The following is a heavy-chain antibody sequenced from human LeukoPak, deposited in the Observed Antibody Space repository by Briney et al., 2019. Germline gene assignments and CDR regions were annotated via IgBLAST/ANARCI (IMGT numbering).Heavy chain of an antibody. D-gene: IGHD2-21*02. Sequence: LETLSLTCAVYGGSFSGYYWSWIRQPPGKGLEWIGEINHSGSTNYNPSLKSRVTISVDTSKNQFSLKLSSVTAADTAVYYCAITAAYCGGDCYSRYFDYWGQGTLVTVSS. CDR2: INHSGST. CDR1: GGSFSGYY. CDR3: AITAAYCGGDCYSRYFDY. V-gene: IGHV4-34*01. J-gene: IGHJ4*02.